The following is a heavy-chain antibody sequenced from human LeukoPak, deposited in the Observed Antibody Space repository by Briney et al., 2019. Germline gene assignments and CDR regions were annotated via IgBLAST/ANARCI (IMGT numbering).Heavy chain of an antibody. V-gene: IGHV3-7*02. CDR3: ATCLGFCVDDY. J-gene: IGHJ4*01. CDR2: IDQDGGGT. D-gene: IGHD3-3*01. CDR1: GITFRGYW. Sequence: PGGSPRLSCATSGITFRGYWMKCVRQAPGEGLEWVANIDQDGGGTYYVDSVKGRFTISRDNAKNSLYLQMSALRAEDTAVYYCATCLGFCVDDYWGHGTLVTVSS.